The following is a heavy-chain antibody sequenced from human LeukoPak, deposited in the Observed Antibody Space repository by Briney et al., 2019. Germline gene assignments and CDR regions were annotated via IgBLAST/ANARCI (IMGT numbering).Heavy chain of an antibody. CDR3: ARDLGYCSGGSCYREAWFDP. D-gene: IGHD2-15*01. CDR1: GYTFTSYA. V-gene: IGHV1-18*01. Sequence: GASVKVSCKASGYTFTSYAMHWVRQAPGQRLEWMGWISAYNGNTNYAQKLQGRVTMTTDTSTSTAYMELRSLRSDDTAVYYCARDLGYCSGGSCYREAWFDPWGQGTLVTVSS. CDR2: ISAYNGNT. J-gene: IGHJ5*02.